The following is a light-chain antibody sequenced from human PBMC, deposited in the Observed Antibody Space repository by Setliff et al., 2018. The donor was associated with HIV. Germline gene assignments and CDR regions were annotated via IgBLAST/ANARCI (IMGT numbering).Light chain of an antibody. Sequence: QSALAQPRSVSGSPGQSVTISCTGTSSDVGNYNYVSWFQQHPGKLPKLMIYDVTKRPSGVPDRFSGSKSGNTASLTISGLQAEDEADYYCSSYAIANTLPFGTGTKVTVL. CDR3: SSYAIANTLP. J-gene: IGLJ1*01. CDR1: SSDVGNYNY. CDR2: DVT. V-gene: IGLV2-11*01.